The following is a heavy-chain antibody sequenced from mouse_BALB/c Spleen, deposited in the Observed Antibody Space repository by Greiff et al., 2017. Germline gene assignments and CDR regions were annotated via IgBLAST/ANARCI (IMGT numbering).Heavy chain of an antibody. CDR1: GFNIKDTY. CDR2: IDPANGNT. CDR3: ARHYYGYAMDY. Sequence: VQLQQSGAELVKPGASVKLSCTASGFNIKDTYMHWVKQRPEQGLEWIGRIDPANGNTKYDPKFQGKATITADTSSNTAYLQLSSLTSEDTAVYYCARHYYGYAMDYWGQGTAVTVSS. D-gene: IGHD1-2*01. J-gene: IGHJ4*01. V-gene: IGHV14-3*02.